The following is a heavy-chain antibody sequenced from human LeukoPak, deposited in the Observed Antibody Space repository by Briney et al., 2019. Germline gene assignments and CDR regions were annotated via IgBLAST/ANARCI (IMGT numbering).Heavy chain of an antibody. CDR1: GGSISSYY. CDR3: AREDCSSTSCYFSYYYGIDV. Sequence: SETLSLTCTVSGGSISSYYWSWIRQPAGKGLEWIGRIYTSGSTNYNPSLKSRVTMSVDTSKNQFSLKLSSVTAADTAVYYCAREDCSSTSCYFSYYYGIDVWGQGTTVTVSS. D-gene: IGHD2-2*01. J-gene: IGHJ6*02. CDR2: IYTSGST. V-gene: IGHV4-4*07.